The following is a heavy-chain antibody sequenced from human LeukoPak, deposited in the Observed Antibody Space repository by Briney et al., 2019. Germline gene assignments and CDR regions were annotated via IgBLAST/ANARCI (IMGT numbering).Heavy chain of an antibody. D-gene: IGHD3-10*01. CDR2: INPNSGGT. CDR3: ARGITMVRGVIYI. V-gene: IGHV1-2*02. J-gene: IGHJ3*02. CDR1: GYTFTGYY. Sequence: ASVKVSCKASGYTFTGYYMHWVRQAPGQGLEWMGWINPNSGGTNYAQKFQGRVTMTRDTSISTPYMELSRLRSDDTAVYYCARGITMVRGVIYIWGQGAMVTVSS.